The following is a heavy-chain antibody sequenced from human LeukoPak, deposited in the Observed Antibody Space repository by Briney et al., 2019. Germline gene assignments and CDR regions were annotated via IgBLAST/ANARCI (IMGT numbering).Heavy chain of an antibody. J-gene: IGHJ6*02. CDR3: AKSRGQYGDYLFYYYGMDV. CDR1: GFTFAIHA. V-gene: IGHV3-23*01. CDR2: ISGDGAST. Sequence: GGSLRLSCAASGFTFAIHAMTWVRQAPGKGLEWVSGISGDGASTHYAESVKGQFTISRDNSQNTLFLQMNSLRVEDTAIYYCAKSRGQYGDYLFYYYGMDVWGQGTTVTVSS. D-gene: IGHD4-17*01.